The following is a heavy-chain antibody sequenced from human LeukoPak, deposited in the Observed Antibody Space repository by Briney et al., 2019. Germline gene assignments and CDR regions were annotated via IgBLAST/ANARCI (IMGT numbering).Heavy chain of an antibody. CDR3: VKGFHFDW. CDR1: GFGFSTHD. CDR2: ISGSGTGT. Sequence: GGSLRLSCAASGFGFSTHDMSWGRQVPGKGPEWVSSISGSGTGTYYTDSVKGRFTISRDTSKNTLYLQMDNLRVEDTAEYYCVKGFHFDWWGQGTLVIVSS. J-gene: IGHJ4*02. V-gene: IGHV3-23*01.